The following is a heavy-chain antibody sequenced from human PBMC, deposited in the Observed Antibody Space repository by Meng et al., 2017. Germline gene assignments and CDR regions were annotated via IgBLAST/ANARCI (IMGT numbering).Heavy chain of an antibody. CDR1: GGSISSYY. D-gene: IGHD1-26*01. J-gene: IGHJ6*02. V-gene: IGHV4-59*01. CDR3: ARAWSGSYQALTVYYYGMDV. CDR2: IYYSGST. Sequence: SETLSLTCTVSGGSISSYYWSWIRQPPGKGLEWIGRIYYSGSTNYNPSLKSRVTISVDTSKNQFSLKLSSVTAADTAVYYCARAWSGSYQALTVYYYGMDVWGQGTTVTVSS.